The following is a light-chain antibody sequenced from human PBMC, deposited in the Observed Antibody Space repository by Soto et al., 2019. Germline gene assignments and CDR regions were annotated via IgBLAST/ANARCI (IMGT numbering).Light chain of an antibody. Sequence: IVMTQSPATLSASPGERATLSCRASQSINSDLAWYQQKPGQAPRLLIYRASTRATGVPARFSGSGSGTDFTLTVSSLQSEDSALYYCQQFYDWRWTFGQGTKVEIK. J-gene: IGKJ1*01. CDR2: RAS. CDR1: QSINSD. V-gene: IGKV3-15*01. CDR3: QQFYDWRWT.